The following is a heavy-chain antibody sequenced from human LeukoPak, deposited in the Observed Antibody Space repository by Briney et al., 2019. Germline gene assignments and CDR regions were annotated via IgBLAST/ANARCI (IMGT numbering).Heavy chain of an antibody. D-gene: IGHD6-13*01. Sequence: ASVKVSCKASGYTFTSYYMHWVRQAPGQGLEWMGIINPSGGSTSYAQKFQGRVTMTRDTSISTAYMELSRLRSDDTAVYYCARVIAAAGTWWFDPWGQGTLVTVSS. CDR3: ARVIAAAGTWWFDP. CDR1: GYTFTSYY. J-gene: IGHJ5*02. V-gene: IGHV1-46*01. CDR2: INPSGGST.